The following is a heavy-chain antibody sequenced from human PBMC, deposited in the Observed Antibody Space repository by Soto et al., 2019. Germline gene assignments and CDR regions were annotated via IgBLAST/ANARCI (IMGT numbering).Heavy chain of an antibody. D-gene: IGHD3-9*01. Sequence: QVQLQESGPGLVKPSQTLSLTCTVSGASIRSGDSYWSWIRQAPGRGLEWIGYIYYSGSTYYNPSLKSRLSISVDTSKNQFSLKLSFVTAADTAVYYCARDGGGPLLQYFSASLNGMDVWGQGTTVTVSS. CDR3: ARDGGGPLLQYFSASLNGMDV. V-gene: IGHV4-30-4*01. CDR1: GASIRSGDSY. J-gene: IGHJ6*02. CDR2: IYYSGST.